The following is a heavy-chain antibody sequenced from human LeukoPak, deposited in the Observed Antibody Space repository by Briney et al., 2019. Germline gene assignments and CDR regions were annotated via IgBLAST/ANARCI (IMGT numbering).Heavy chain of an antibody. CDR2: ISAYNGNT. Sequence: ASVKVSCKASVYTFTSYGISWVRQPPGQGLEWMGWISAYNGNTNYAQKLQGRVTMTTDTSTSTAYMELRSLRSDDTAVYYCARGNSSSWYGWYFDYWGQGTLVTVSS. CDR1: VYTFTSYG. J-gene: IGHJ4*02. CDR3: ARGNSSSWYGWYFDY. V-gene: IGHV1-18*01. D-gene: IGHD6-13*01.